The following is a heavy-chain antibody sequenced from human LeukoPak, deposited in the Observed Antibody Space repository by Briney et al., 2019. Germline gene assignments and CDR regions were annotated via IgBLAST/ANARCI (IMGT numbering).Heavy chain of an antibody. Sequence: PGGSLRLSCAASGFTSDSYAIHWVRQAPGKGLTWVAAISHDGSTKHYAASVKGRFTISRDNSKNTLSLQMNSLDTEDTALYYCARERWLQSFDSWGQGTLVTVS. CDR1: GFTSDSYA. CDR2: ISHDGSTK. V-gene: IGHV3-30*04. J-gene: IGHJ4*02. CDR3: ARERWLQSFDS. D-gene: IGHD5-24*01.